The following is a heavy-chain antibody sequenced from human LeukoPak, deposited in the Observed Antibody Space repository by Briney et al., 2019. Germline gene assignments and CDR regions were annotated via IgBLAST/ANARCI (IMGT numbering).Heavy chain of an antibody. CDR3: AKGGNDFNPFYW. D-gene: IGHD2-21*02. Sequence: GGSLRLSCAASGSIFSTYAMGWVRQAPGKGLEWVSSIKGGGGDPFYADSVKGRFTISRDNSKNTLFLQLNSLRAEDSAVYYCAKGGNDFNPFYWWGQGTLVTVSS. J-gene: IGHJ4*02. CDR1: GSIFSTYA. CDR2: IKGGGGDP. V-gene: IGHV3-23*01.